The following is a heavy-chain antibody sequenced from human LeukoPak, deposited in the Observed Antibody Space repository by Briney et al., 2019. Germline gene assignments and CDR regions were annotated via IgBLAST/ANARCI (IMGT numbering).Heavy chain of an antibody. Sequence: SETLSLTCTVSGVSISGYYWSWIRQPAGQGLEWIGRIYTSGGTNYNPSLKSRVTMSVDTSKNQFSLKLSSVTAADTAVYYCARAVYSSNWYAFDYWGQGALVTVSS. CDR1: GVSISGYY. V-gene: IGHV4-4*07. CDR3: ARAVYSSNWYAFDY. CDR2: IYTSGGT. J-gene: IGHJ4*02. D-gene: IGHD6-13*01.